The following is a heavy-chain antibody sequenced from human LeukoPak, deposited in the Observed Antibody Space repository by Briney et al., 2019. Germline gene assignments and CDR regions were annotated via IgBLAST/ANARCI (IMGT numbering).Heavy chain of an antibody. CDR2: MNPNSGNT. J-gene: IGHJ4*02. Sequence: ASVKVSCKASGYTFTSYDINWVRQATGQGLEWMGWMNPNSGNTSYAQKFQGRVTMTRNTSISTAYMELSSLRSEDTAVYYCARGEQRRRNDILTGYRLGYWGQGTLVTVSS. D-gene: IGHD3-9*01. V-gene: IGHV1-8*01. CDR3: ARGEQRRRNDILTGYRLGY. CDR1: GYTFTSYD.